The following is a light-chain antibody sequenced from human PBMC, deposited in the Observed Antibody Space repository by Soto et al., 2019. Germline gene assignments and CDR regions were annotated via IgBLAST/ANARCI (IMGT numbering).Light chain of an antibody. Sequence: EIVLTQSPGTLSLSPGKRATLSCRASQSISSSYLAWYQQRPGQAPRLLIYRASTRATGIPARFSGSGSGTDFTLSISSLQSEDFAIYYCQQYNNWPITFGQGTRLEIK. V-gene: IGKV3-15*01. CDR3: QQYNNWPIT. CDR2: RAS. CDR1: QSISSSY. J-gene: IGKJ5*01.